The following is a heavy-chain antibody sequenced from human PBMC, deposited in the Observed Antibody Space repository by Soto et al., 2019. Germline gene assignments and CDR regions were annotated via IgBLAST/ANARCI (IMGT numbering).Heavy chain of an antibody. D-gene: IGHD6-13*01. CDR2: IYYSGST. Sequence: QVQLQESGPGLVKPSQTLSLTCTVSGGSISSGDYYWSWIRQPPGKGLEWIGYIYYSGSTYYNPSLKSRVTISVDTSKNQFSLKLSSVTAADTAEYYCARGSGETGIAAAGDAFDIWGQGTMVTVSS. CDR3: ARGSGETGIAAAGDAFDI. V-gene: IGHV4-30-4*01. J-gene: IGHJ3*02. CDR1: GGSISSGDYY.